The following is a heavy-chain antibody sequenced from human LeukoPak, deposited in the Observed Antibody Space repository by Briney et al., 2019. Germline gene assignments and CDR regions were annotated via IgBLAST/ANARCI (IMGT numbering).Heavy chain of an antibody. D-gene: IGHD2-21*02. Sequence: PGGSLRLSCTASGFTFSTDEMNWVRQAPGKGLEWLSYVDSSGSTVYYADSVMGRFAISRDNAKNSLYLQMNSLRAEDTAVYYCARESRGDGDAFDTWGQGTMVTVSS. CDR1: GFTFSTDE. V-gene: IGHV3-48*03. CDR3: ARESRGDGDAFDT. CDR2: VDSSGSTV. J-gene: IGHJ3*02.